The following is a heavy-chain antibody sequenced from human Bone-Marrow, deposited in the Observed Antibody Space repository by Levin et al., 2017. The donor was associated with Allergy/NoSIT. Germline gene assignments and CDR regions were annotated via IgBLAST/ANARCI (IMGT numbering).Heavy chain of an antibody. V-gene: IGHV1-18*01. CDR3: ARGPRIDVWLFDY. J-gene: IGHJ4*02. CDR1: GYSFTNFG. CDR2: IGTFNGIT. D-gene: IGHD5-12*01. Sequence: GESLKISCKASGYSFTNFGITWVRQAPGQGLEWMGWIGTFNGITNYAQKFQDRVTMTTDTSTSTVYMELGSLRSDDTAVYYCARGPRIDVWLFDYWGQGTPVTVSS.